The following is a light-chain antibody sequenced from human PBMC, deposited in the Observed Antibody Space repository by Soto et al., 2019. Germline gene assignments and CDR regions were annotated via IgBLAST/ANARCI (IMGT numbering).Light chain of an antibody. V-gene: IGKV1-9*01. J-gene: IGKJ5*01. Sequence: IQLTPFPSSRSASVGDRVTITCRASQGICSSLYWYQQTPGKAPKLLIYAASSLQSGVPSRFSGSGSGTEFTLTISSLQPDDFATYYCQQANSFPLTFGQGTRLEI. CDR2: AAS. CDR3: QQANSFPLT. CDR1: QGICSS.